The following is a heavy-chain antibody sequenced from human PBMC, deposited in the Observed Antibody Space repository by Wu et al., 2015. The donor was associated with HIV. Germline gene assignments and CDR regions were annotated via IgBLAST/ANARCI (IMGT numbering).Heavy chain of an antibody. D-gene: IGHD4-17*01. CDR2: INPNSGGT. Sequence: QVQLVQSGAEVKKPGASVKVSCKASGYTFTGYYMHWVRQAPGQGLEWMGWINPNSGGTNYAQKFQGRVTMTRDTSISTAYMELSRLRSDDTAVYYCARDKGGRYGDYEIDYWGQGTLVTVSS. CDR3: ARDKGGRYGDYEIDY. CDR1: GYTFTGYY. V-gene: IGHV1-2*02. J-gene: IGHJ4*02.